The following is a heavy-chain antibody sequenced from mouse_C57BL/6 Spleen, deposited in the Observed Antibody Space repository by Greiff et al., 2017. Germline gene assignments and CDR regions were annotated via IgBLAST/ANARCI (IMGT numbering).Heavy chain of an antibody. CDR1: GYTFTDYY. CDR3: AREGGYYVFDY. CDR2: IYPGSGNT. V-gene: IGHV1-76*01. J-gene: IGHJ2*01. D-gene: IGHD2-3*01. Sequence: QVQLQQSGAELVRPGASVKLSCKASGYTFTDYYINWVKQRPGQGLEWIARIYPGSGNTYYNEKFKGKATLTAEKSSSTAYMQLSSLTSEDSAVYFCAREGGYYVFDYWGQGTTLTVSS.